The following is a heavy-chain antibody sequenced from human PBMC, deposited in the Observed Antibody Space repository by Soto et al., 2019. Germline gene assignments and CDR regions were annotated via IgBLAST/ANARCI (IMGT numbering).Heavy chain of an antibody. Sequence: ASVKVSCKTSGYTSTAYYLHWVRQAPGQGLEWMGWIYPNSGATNYAQKFQGRVTMTTDTSIRTVYMELSRLRSDDTAVYYCARDSHYDILTGYSRNACDMWGQGTMVTVSS. CDR3: ARDSHYDILTGYSRNACDM. J-gene: IGHJ3*02. D-gene: IGHD3-9*01. CDR1: GYTSTAYY. V-gene: IGHV1-2*02. CDR2: IYPNSGAT.